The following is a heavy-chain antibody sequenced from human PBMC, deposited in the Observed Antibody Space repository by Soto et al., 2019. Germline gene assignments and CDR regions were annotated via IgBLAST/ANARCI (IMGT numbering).Heavy chain of an antibody. V-gene: IGHV3-74*01. CDR3: AKGFIVVVTVIRPDDAFDA. CDR2: ISGGGGST. J-gene: IGHJ5*01. Sequence: EVQLVESGGGLVQPGGSLRLSCAASGFTFSNYWMHWVRQAPGKGLVWVSGISGGGGSTYYADSVKGRFTISRDPSKNTIFLEMNSLRAEDTAVYYCAKGFIVVVTVIRPDDAFDAWGQGTLVTVSS. D-gene: IGHD2-21*02. CDR1: GFTFSNYW.